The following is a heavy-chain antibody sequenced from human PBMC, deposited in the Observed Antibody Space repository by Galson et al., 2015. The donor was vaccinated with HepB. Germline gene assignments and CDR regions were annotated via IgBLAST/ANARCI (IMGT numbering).Heavy chain of an antibody. CDR3: ANLIGVSGSYPDN. Sequence: SCKASGGTFSSSTFNWVRQAPGQGLEWMGGIIPMSGRTNYAQNFQGSLTITADKSTSTAYLELSSLRFEDTAVYYCANLIGVSGSYPDNCGQASLVTGSS. CDR2: IIPMSGRT. CDR1: GGTFSSST. V-gene: IGHV1-69*06. D-gene: IGHD3-16*02. J-gene: IGHJ4*02.